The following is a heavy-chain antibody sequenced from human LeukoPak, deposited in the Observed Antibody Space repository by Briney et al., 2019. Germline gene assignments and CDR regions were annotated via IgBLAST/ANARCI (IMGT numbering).Heavy chain of an antibody. J-gene: IGHJ6*02. V-gene: IGHV1-2*02. Sequence: ALVKVSCKASGYAFTGYYLHWVRQAPGQGLEWMGWINPNSGGTDYAQKFQGRVTMTRDTSIRTAYMELSRLRSDDTAVYYCARAGSGTPDHYYYGMDVWGQGTTVTVSS. CDR3: ARAGSGTPDHYYYGMDV. D-gene: IGHD3-10*01. CDR1: GYAFTGYY. CDR2: INPNSGGT.